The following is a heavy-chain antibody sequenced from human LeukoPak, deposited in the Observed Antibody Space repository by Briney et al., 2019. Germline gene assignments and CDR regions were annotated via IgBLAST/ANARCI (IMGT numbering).Heavy chain of an antibody. J-gene: IGHJ2*01. CDR2: IYSGGST. Sequence: PGGSLRLSCAGSGFIVSSNYMSWVRQAPGKGLEWVSVIYSGGSTYYADSVKGRFTISRDNSKNTLYLQMNSLRAEDTAVYYCARGPKPSRDGYTPPAPNWYFDPWGRGTLVTVST. D-gene: IGHD5-24*01. CDR1: GFIVSSNY. V-gene: IGHV3-66*01. CDR3: ARGPKPSRDGYTPPAPNWYFDP.